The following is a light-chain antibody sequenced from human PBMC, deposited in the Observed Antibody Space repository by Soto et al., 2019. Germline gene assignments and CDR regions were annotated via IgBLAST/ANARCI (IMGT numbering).Light chain of an antibody. CDR1: QRVSSTY. J-gene: IGKJ4*01. CDR3: QQRSNWPLT. V-gene: IGKV3D-20*02. Sequence: EIVLTQSPGTLSLSPGERAMLSCRASQRVSSTYLAWYQQKPGQAPRLLIYSASSRAAGIPDAFSGSGSGADFTLTISRLEPEDLAVYYCQQRSNWPLTVGGGTKVDIK. CDR2: SAS.